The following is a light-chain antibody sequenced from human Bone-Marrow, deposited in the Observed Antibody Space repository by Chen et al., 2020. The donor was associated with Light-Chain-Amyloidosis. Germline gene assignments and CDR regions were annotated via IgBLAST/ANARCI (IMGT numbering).Light chain of an antibody. V-gene: IGLV3-25*03. CDR3: QSADSSGTYEVI. CDR2: RDT. CDR1: DLPTKY. J-gene: IGLJ2*01. Sequence: DELTQPPSVSVSPGQTARITCSGDDLPTKYAYWYQQKPGQAPVLVIHRDTERPSGISERFSGSRSGTTATLTISGVQAEDEADYHCQSADSSGTYEVIFGGGTKLTVL.